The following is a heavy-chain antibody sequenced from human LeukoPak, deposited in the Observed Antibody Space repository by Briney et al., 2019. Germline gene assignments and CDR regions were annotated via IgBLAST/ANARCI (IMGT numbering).Heavy chain of an antibody. CDR3: AKIETATGSVD. D-gene: IGHD6-13*01. Sequence: GGSLRLSCAASRFTFSTYAMSWVRQAPGKGLEWVSAISGSGGSTYYADSVKGRFTISRDNSKNTLYLQMSSLRAEDTAVYYCAKIETATGSVDWGQGTPVTVSS. CDR2: ISGSGGST. V-gene: IGHV3-23*01. CDR1: RFTFSTYA. J-gene: IGHJ4*02.